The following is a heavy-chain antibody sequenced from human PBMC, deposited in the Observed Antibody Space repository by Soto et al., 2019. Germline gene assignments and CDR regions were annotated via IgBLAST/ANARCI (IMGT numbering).Heavy chain of an antibody. D-gene: IGHD2-15*01. CDR1: GGSISSGTYY. CDR2: IYYSGRT. Sequence: QVQLQESGPGLVKPSQTLSLTCTVSGGSISSGTYYWTWIRQRPGKGLEWIGFIYYSGRTYYNPSLKSRTTISLDTSENQFSLRLSSVTGADTAVYYCARDSDFCTGGSCYGNFDFWGQGTLVTVSS. CDR3: ARDSDFCTGGSCYGNFDF. J-gene: IGHJ4*02. V-gene: IGHV4-31*03.